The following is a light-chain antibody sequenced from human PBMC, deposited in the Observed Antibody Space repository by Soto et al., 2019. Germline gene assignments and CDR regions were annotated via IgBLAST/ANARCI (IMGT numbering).Light chain of an antibody. CDR2: DVT. CDR3: CSYRSDSARFYV. J-gene: IGLJ1*01. V-gene: IGLV2-14*03. CDR1: HNDNGHENF. Sequence: QSVLAQPASVSGSPGQSITISCTGTHNDNGHENFASWYQQHPDKVPKLIIYDVTRRASGISSRFSASKSGNSAYLAISGLQDVDEADYYCCSYRSDSARFYVLGTGTKDTVL.